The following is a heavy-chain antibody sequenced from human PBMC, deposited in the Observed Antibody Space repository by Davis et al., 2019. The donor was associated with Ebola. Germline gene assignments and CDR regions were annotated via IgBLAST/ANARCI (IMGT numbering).Heavy chain of an antibody. Sequence: SVKVSCKTSGGAFSNYAINWVRQAPGQGLDWMGRIIPIFGTANYAQKFQGRVTITADESTSTAYMELRSLRSEDTAVYYCASGLGYSGYEPFDKWGQGTLVTVSS. V-gene: IGHV1-69*13. CDR3: ASGLGYSGYEPFDK. D-gene: IGHD5-12*01. J-gene: IGHJ4*02. CDR1: GGAFSNYA. CDR2: IIPIFGTA.